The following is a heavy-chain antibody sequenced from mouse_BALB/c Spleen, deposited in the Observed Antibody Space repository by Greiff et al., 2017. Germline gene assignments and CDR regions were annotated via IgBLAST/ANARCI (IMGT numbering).Heavy chain of an antibody. D-gene: IGHD1-1*01. Sequence: VKLQESGAELAKPGASVKMSCKASGYTFTSYWMHWVKQRPGQGLEWIGYINPSTGYTEYNQKFKDKATLTADKSSSTAYMQLSSLTSEDSAVYYCARSDYYGSSQGDYWGQGTTLTVSS. CDR2: INPSTGYT. J-gene: IGHJ2*01. V-gene: IGHV1-7*01. CDR1: GYTFTSYW. CDR3: ARSDYYGSSQGDY.